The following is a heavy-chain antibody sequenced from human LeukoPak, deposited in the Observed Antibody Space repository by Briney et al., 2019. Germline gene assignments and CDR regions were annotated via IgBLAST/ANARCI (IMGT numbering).Heavy chain of an antibody. CDR1: GYSISSGYY. D-gene: IGHD2-21*02. CDR2: IYHGGST. J-gene: IGHJ4*02. CDR3: ARDLASCAGDCYSDGFDY. Sequence: SETLSLTCTVSGYSISSGYYWGWIRPSPGKGLEWIGSIYHGGSTYYNPSLRSRVIVSVDTSKNHFSLKMSSVTAADTAVYYCARDLASCAGDCYSDGFDYWGQGALVTVSS. V-gene: IGHV4-38-2*02.